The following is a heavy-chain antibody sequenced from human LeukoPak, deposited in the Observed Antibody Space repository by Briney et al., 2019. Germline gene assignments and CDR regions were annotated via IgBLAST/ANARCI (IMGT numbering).Heavy chain of an antibody. CDR3: ARAYSNYYDSSGYQKAGFDY. Sequence: PGGSLRLSCAASGFTFSSYAMHWVRQAPGKGLEWVAVIWYDGSNKYYADSVKGRFTISRDNSKNTLYLQMNSLRAEDTAVYYCARAYSNYYDSSGYQKAGFDYWGQGTLVTVSS. V-gene: IGHV3-33*08. J-gene: IGHJ4*02. CDR1: GFTFSSYA. D-gene: IGHD3-22*01. CDR2: IWYDGSNK.